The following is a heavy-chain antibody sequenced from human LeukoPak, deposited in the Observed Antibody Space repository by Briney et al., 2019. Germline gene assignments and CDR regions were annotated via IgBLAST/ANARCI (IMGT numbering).Heavy chain of an antibody. Sequence: ASVKVSCKASGYTFTSYDINWVRQATGQGLEWMGWMNPNSGNTGYAQKFQGRVTMTRNTSISTAYMELSSLRSDDTAVYYCARSMPTVTRTFGYWGQGTLVTVSS. CDR2: MNPNSGNT. CDR1: GYTFTSYD. V-gene: IGHV1-8*01. D-gene: IGHD4-17*01. CDR3: ARSMPTVTRTFGY. J-gene: IGHJ4*02.